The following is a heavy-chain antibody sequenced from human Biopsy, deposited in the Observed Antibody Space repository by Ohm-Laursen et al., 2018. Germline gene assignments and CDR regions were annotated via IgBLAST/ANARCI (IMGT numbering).Heavy chain of an antibody. CDR3: GRAVRNQLLADP. Sequence: SSVKVSCKASGGTFGSYAISWVRQAPGQGLEWMGRIIPIIGTTNYAQKFQGRVTLTADKSTTTAYMELSSLRSDDTAVYYCGRAVRNQLLADPWGQGTLVTVTS. D-gene: IGHD1-7*01. CDR1: GGTFGSYA. V-gene: IGHV1-69*04. J-gene: IGHJ5*02. CDR2: IIPIIGTT.